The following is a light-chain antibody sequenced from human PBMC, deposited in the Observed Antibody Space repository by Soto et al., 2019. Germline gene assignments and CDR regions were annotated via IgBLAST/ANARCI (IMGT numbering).Light chain of an antibody. CDR3: QQRGNWPPT. Sequence: EIVLTQSPATLSSSPGERATLSCRASQSVSTYLAWYQQKPGQAPRLLIYDASNRATGIPARFSGSGSGTDFALTISSLEPEDVAVYYCQQRGNWPPTFGGGTKVEIK. CDR1: QSVSTY. V-gene: IGKV3-11*01. J-gene: IGKJ4*02. CDR2: DAS.